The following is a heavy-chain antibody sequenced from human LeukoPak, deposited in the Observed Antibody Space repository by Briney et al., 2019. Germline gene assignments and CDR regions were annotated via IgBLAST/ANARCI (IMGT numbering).Heavy chain of an antibody. CDR3: ARDYSGSYTH. CDR2: IHPNSGDT. CDR1: GYSSTDYY. Sequence: ASVKVSCKASGYSSTDYYIHWVRQAPGQGLEWVGLIHPNSGDTFYAQKFRGRVTMTRDTSINTAYMELDRLTSDDTAVYYCARDYSGSYTHWAQGTLVTVSS. V-gene: IGHV1-2*06. J-gene: IGHJ4*02. D-gene: IGHD1-26*01.